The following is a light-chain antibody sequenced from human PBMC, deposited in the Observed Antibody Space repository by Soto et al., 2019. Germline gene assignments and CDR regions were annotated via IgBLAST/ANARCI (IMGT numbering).Light chain of an antibody. CDR2: EGS. CDR3: CSYAGSSTFLYV. J-gene: IGLJ1*01. Sequence: QSVLTQPASVSGSPGQSITISCTGTSSDVGSYNLVSWYQQHPGKAPKLMIYEGSKRPSGVSNRFSGSKSGNTASLTISGLQAEDEADYYCCSYAGSSTFLYVFGTGTKDTVL. V-gene: IGLV2-23*03. CDR1: SSDVGSYNL.